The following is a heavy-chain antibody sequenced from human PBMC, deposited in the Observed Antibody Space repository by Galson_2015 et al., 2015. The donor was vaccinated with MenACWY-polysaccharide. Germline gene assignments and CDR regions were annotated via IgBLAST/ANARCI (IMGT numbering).Heavy chain of an antibody. J-gene: IGHJ4*02. CDR3: AREVDGLDY. CDR1: GGSISSYY. CDR2: IYYSGST. D-gene: IGHD5-24*01. V-gene: IGHV4-59*01. Sequence: QVQLQESGPGLVKPSETLSLTCTVSGGSISSYYWSWIRQPPGKGLEWIGYIYYSGSTNYNPSLKSRVTISVDTSKNQFSLKLSSVTAADTAVYYCAREVDGLDYWGQGTLVTVSS.